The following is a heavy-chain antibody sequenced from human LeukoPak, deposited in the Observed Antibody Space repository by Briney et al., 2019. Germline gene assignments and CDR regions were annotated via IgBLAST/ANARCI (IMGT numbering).Heavy chain of an antibody. D-gene: IGHD1-26*01. Sequence: GGSLRLSCAASGFTVSSNYMGWVRQAAGKGLEWDSVIYSGGSTYYADPVKAGFTISRENPKNTLYRQMNSLRAEDRAVYYCARAKGGGSYWSYFVYWGQGTLVTVSS. V-gene: IGHV3-53*01. J-gene: IGHJ4*02. CDR3: ARAKGGGSYWSYFVY. CDR2: IYSGGST. CDR1: GFTVSSNY.